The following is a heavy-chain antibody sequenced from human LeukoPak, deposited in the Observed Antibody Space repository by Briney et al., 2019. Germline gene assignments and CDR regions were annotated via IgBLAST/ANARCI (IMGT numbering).Heavy chain of an antibody. J-gene: IGHJ4*02. CDR3: ARDPAFAVATFFDY. D-gene: IGHD5-12*01. V-gene: IGHV3-66*02. CDR2: IYSGGST. Sequence: GGSLRLSCAASGFTVSSNYMSWVRQAPGKGLEWVSVIYSGGSTYYADSVKGRFTISRDNSKNTLYLQMNSLRAEDTAVYYCARDPAFAVATFFDYWDQGTLVTVSS. CDR1: GFTVSSNY.